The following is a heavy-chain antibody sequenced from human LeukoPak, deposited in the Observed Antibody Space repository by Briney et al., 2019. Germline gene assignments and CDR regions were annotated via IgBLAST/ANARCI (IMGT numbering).Heavy chain of an antibody. J-gene: IGHJ6*02. D-gene: IGHD2-2*01. Sequence: GGSLRLSCAASGFTFSSYGMTWVRQAPGKGLEWVAVISDSGRSTYYADSLKGRFTISRDNSENTLYLQMNSLRAEDSAVYYCAKEKIVVLATSITGYYYYGMDVWGQGTTVTVSS. CDR2: ISDSGRST. CDR3: AKEKIVVLATSITGYYYYGMDV. V-gene: IGHV3-23*01. CDR1: GFTFSSYG.